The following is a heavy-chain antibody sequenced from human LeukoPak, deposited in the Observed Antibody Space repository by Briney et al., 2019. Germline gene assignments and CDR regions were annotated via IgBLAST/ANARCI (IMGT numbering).Heavy chain of an antibody. Sequence: SETLSLTSTVSGGSISSSRYYWGWVRHPPGEWLEWIGCIYYSGSTYYNPSLKSRVTISVATSKNQFSLKLSSVYAADTAVYYCARHNGPWGQGTLVTVSS. CDR3: ARHNGP. J-gene: IGHJ5*02. V-gene: IGHV4-39*01. CDR2: IYYSGST. D-gene: IGHD2-8*01. CDR1: GGSISSSRYY.